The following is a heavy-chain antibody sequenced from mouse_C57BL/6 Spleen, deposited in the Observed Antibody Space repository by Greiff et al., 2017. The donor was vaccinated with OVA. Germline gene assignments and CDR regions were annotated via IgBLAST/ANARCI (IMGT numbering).Heavy chain of an antibody. CDR2: IYPGSGST. Sequence: VQLQHPGAELVKPGASVKMSCKASGYTFTSYWITWVKQRPGQGLEWIGDIYPGSGSTNYNEKFKSKATLTVDTSSSTAYMQLSSLTSEDSAVYYCARWSNYGDYAMDYWGQGTSVTVSS. J-gene: IGHJ4*01. D-gene: IGHD2-5*01. V-gene: IGHV1-55*01. CDR3: ARWSNYGDYAMDY. CDR1: GYTFTSYW.